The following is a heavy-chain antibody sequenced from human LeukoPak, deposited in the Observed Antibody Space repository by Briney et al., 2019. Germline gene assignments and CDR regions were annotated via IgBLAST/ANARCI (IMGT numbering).Heavy chain of an antibody. CDR3: ARGLPPVMKYYFDY. CDR1: GFTLNSYG. CDR2: MWYDGSNK. D-gene: IGHD4-11*01. Sequence: GGSLRLSCAASGFTLNSYGMHSVRQAPGKRREWVAVMWYDGSNKYYADSVKGRFTISRDDSKNTLYLQMNSLRAEDTAMYYCARGLPPVMKYYFDYWGQGTLVTVSS. V-gene: IGHV3-33*01. J-gene: IGHJ4*02.